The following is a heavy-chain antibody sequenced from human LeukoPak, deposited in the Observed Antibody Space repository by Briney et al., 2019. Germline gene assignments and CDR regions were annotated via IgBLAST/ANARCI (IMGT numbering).Heavy chain of an antibody. D-gene: IGHD5-18*01. V-gene: IGHV3-66*01. CDR1: GFTVSSNY. Sequence: GGSLRLSCAASGFTVSSNYMSWVRQAPGKGLEWVSVIYSGGSTYYADSVKGRFTISRDNSKNTLYLQMNSLRAEDTAVYYCARGGRYSYGHNWFDPWGQGTLVTVSS. J-gene: IGHJ5*02. CDR3: ARGGRYSYGHNWFDP. CDR2: IYSGGST.